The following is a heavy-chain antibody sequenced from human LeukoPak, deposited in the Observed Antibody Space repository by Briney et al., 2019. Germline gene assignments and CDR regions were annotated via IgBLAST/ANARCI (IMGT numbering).Heavy chain of an antibody. CDR2: ISSSSSTI. J-gene: IGHJ4*02. V-gene: IGHV3-48*04. CDR1: GFTFSSYS. CDR3: AREMNWGLDY. D-gene: IGHD7-27*01. Sequence: PGGSLRLSCAASGFTFSSYSMNWVRQAPGKGLEWVSYISSSSSTIYYADSVKGRFTISRDNAKNSLYLQMNSLRAEDTAVYYCAREMNWGLDYWGQGTLVTVSS.